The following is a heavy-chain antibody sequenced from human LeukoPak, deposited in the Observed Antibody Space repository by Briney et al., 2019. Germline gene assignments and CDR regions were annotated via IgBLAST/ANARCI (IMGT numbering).Heavy chain of an antibody. CDR3: ARVHCSGGSCYGEVFDY. V-gene: IGHV1-46*01. Sequence: ASVKVSCKASGYILPNYYLHWLRQAPGQGLEWVGIINPADASTSYAQKFQGRVTMTRDTSTSTVYMDLSSLRSEDTAMYYCARVHCSGGSCYGEVFDYWGQGTLVTVSS. CDR2: INPADAST. CDR1: GYILPNYY. D-gene: IGHD2-15*01. J-gene: IGHJ4*02.